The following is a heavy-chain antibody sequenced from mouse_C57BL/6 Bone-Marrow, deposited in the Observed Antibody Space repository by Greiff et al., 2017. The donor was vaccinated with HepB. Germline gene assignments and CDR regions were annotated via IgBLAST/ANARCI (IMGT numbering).Heavy chain of an antibody. CDR3: ARNYDYDLYLYFDV. CDR2: IDPSDSYT. Sequence: QVQLQQPGAELVMPGASVKLSCKASGYTFTSYWMHWVKQRPGQGLEWIGEIDPSDSYTNYNQKFKGKSTLTVDKSSSTAYMQLSSLTSEDSAVYYCARNYDYDLYLYFDVWGTGTTVTVSS. J-gene: IGHJ1*03. CDR1: GYTFTSYW. V-gene: IGHV1-69*01. D-gene: IGHD2-4*01.